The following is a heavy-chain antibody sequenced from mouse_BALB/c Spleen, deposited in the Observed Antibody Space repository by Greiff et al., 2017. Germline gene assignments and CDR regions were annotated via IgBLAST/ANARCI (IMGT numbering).Heavy chain of an antibody. CDR2: ISSGGSYT. Sequence: EVHLVESGGGLVKPGGSLKLSCAASGFTFSSYAMSWVRQTPEKRLEWVATISSGGSYTYYPDSVKGRFTISRDNAKNTLYLQMSSLRSEDTAMYYCAREDYWGQGTSVTVSS. J-gene: IGHJ4*01. CDR3: AREDY. CDR1: GFTFSSYA. V-gene: IGHV5-9-3*01.